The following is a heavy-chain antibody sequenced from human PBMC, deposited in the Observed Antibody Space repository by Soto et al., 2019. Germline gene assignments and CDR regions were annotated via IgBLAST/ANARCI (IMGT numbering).Heavy chain of an antibody. D-gene: IGHD3-22*01. CDR3: ARRGKQPGTMNAFDI. CDR1: GYRFTNHW. CDR2: IFPDDSDT. Sequence: EVQLVQSGAEVKKPGESLEISCKGSGYRFTNHWIGWVRQMPGKGLEWMGIIFPDDSDTRYSPSFQGQVTFSADKSISTALLQWSSLKASDTAMYYCARRGKQPGTMNAFDIWGQGTMVTVSS. J-gene: IGHJ3*02. V-gene: IGHV5-51*01.